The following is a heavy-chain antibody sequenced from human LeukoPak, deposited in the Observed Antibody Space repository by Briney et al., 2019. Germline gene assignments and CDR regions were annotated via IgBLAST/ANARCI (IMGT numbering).Heavy chain of an antibody. CDR2: ISGSGGST. D-gene: IGHD2-15*01. CDR1: GFTFSSYA. CDR3: VRGDPVAFSFDY. Sequence: GGSLILFCAASGFTFSSYAMSWVRQAPGKGLELVSAISGSGGSTYYADSVKGRFTISRDNSKNTLYLRMNSLKAEDTAVYYGVRGDPVAFSFDYWGQGTLVTVSS. V-gene: IGHV3-23*01. J-gene: IGHJ4*02.